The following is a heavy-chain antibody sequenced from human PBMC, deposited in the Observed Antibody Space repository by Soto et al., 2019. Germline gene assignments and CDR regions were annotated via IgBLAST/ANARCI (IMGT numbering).Heavy chain of an antibody. V-gene: IGHV4-59*01. CDR2: IYYSGST. CDR3: ARAGGYSSGYWNWFDP. J-gene: IGHJ5*02. D-gene: IGHD3-22*01. CDR1: GGSISSYY. Sequence: PSETLSLTCTVSGGSISSYYWSWIRQPPGKGLEWIGYIYYSGSTNYNPSLKGRVTISVDTSKNQFSLKLSSVTAADTAVYYCARAGGYSSGYWNWFDPWGQGTLVTVSS.